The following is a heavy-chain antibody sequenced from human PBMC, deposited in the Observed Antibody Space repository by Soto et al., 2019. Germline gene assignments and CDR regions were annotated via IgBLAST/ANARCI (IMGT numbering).Heavy chain of an antibody. CDR1: GYTFTSYG. J-gene: IGHJ4*01. V-gene: IGHV1-18*04. Sequence: ASVKVSCKASGYTFTSYGISWVRQAPGQGLEWMGWISAYNGNTNYAQKLQGRVTMTTDTSTSTAYMELRSLRSDDTAVYYCERDCGGDCYSDAIDYCGHGTLVTVSS. CDR2: ISAYNGNT. CDR3: ERDCGGDCYSDAIDY. D-gene: IGHD2-21*02.